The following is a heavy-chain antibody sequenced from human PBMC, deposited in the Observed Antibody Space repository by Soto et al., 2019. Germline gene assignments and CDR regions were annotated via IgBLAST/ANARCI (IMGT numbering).Heavy chain of an antibody. CDR2: ISFKGTT. CDR1: GGSTSSSGYY. V-gene: IGHV4-39*01. Sequence: SETLSLTCTVSGGSTSSSGYYWGWVRQSPGKGLEWIGSISFKGTTYYNPSLKSRVTIDMSKTEFSLKLTSVTAADTAVFYCARSTFWYYHESGGYYGFDIRGQGTLVTVSS. CDR3: ARSTFWYYHESGGYYGFDI. D-gene: IGHD3-22*01. J-gene: IGHJ4*02.